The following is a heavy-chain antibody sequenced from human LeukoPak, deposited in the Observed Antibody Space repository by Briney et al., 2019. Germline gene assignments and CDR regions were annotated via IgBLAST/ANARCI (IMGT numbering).Heavy chain of an antibody. CDR1: GGSISSYY. D-gene: IGHD5-18*01. Sequence: KPSETLSLTCTVSGGSISSYYWSWIRQPAGKGLEWSGRVYTSGNTNYNPSLKSRLTMSLDTSKNLFSLKLSSVTAADTAVYYCATIRDTALRYWYFDLWGRGTLVTVSS. CDR3: ATIRDTALRYWYFDL. CDR2: VYTSGNT. J-gene: IGHJ2*01. V-gene: IGHV4-4*07.